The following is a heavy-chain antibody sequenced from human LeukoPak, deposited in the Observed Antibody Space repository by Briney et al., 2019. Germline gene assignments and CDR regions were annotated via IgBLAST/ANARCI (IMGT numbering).Heavy chain of an antibody. Sequence: SETLSLTCAIYDGYFSGNHWTWARQSPGRGLEWIGEINYSGTTYYNPSLKSRVTISADTSKNQFSLRVTSVTVADTAMYYCARRSDRSGSPLRNWGQGTLVTVSS. D-gene: IGHD3-10*01. CDR2: INYSGTT. CDR3: ARRSDRSGSPLRN. CDR1: DGYFSGNH. J-gene: IGHJ4*02. V-gene: IGHV4-34*01.